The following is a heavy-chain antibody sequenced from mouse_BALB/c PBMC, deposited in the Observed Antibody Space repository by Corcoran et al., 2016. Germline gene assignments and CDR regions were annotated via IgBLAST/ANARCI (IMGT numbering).Heavy chain of an antibody. CDR1: GYTFTDYY. J-gene: IGHJ1*01. Sequence: EVQLQQSGPELVKPGASVKMSCKASGYTFTDYYMKWVKQGHGKSLEWIGDINPNNGGTSYNQKFKGKATLTVDKSSSTAYMQLNSLTSEDSAVYYCARDADWYFDVWGAGTTVTVSS. V-gene: IGHV1-26*01. CDR3: ARDADWYFDV. CDR2: INPNNGGT.